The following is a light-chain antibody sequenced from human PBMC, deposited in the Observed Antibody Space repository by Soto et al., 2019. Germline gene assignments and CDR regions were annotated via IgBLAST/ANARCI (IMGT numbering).Light chain of an antibody. CDR3: QQYNEWPPLT. Sequence: EIVMTQSPATLSVSPGERATLSCRASQSISSNLAWYQQKPGQAPRLLMFRTSSRATGFPARFSGSGSGTEFNLTISSLQSEDFAVYFCQQYNEWPPLTFGGGTKVEI. CDR2: RTS. CDR1: QSISSN. J-gene: IGKJ4*01. V-gene: IGKV3-15*01.